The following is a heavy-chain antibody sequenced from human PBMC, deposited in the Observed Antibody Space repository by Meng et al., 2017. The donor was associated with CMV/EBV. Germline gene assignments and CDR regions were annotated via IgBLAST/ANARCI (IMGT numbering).Heavy chain of an antibody. CDR3: ARGEGEHFDWLFGYYFDY. J-gene: IGHJ4*02. CDR1: GGSFSGYY. V-gene: IGHV4-34*01. Sequence: GSLRLSCAVYGGSFSGYYWSWIRQPPGKGLEWIGEINHSGSTNYNPSLKSRVTISVDTSKNQFSLKLSSVTAADTAVSYCARGEGEHFDWLFGYYFDYWGQGTLVTVSS. CDR2: INHSGST. D-gene: IGHD3-9*01.